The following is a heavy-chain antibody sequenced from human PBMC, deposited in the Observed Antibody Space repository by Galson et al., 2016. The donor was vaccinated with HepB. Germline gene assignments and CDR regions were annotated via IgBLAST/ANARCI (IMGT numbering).Heavy chain of an antibody. Sequence: SMRLSCAASGFTFSNYAMSWVRQAPGNGLEWVSGIIENGGDTYYADSVKGRFTISRDNSKNTLYLQMNSLRAEDTANYYRAKDYRYGDSCCHFDSWGQGTLLTVAS. J-gene: IGHJ4*02. CDR3: AKDYRYGDSCCHFDS. CDR2: IIENGGDT. D-gene: IGHD2-15*01. V-gene: IGHV3-23*01. CDR1: GFTFSNYA.